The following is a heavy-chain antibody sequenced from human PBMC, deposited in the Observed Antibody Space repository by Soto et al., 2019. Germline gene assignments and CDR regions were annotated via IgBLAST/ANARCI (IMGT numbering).Heavy chain of an antibody. CDR3: VRAPLDYYSADYFDT. CDR2: MNPKSGNT. Sequence: QVQLVQTGSEVRRPGTSVKVSCKASGYLFTENDINWVRQATGQGPEWMGWMNPKSGNTGYAQKFQGRVSMTRDSSKTTAYMELSSLGSEDTAVYYCVRAPLDYYSADYFDTWGQGTQVTVSS. D-gene: IGHD3-10*01. CDR1: GYLFTEND. V-gene: IGHV1-8*01. J-gene: IGHJ4*02.